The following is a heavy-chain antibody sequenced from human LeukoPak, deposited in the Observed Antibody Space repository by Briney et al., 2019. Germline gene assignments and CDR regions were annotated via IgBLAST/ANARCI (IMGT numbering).Heavy chain of an antibody. CDR2: ISGSGGDT. J-gene: IGHJ4*02. CDR3: ARDIGGYDPFDY. V-gene: IGHV3-23*01. Sequence: GGSLRLSCAASGFTFSIYAMSWVRQAPGKGLEWVSVISGSGGDTYYADSVKGRFTISRDNSKNTLYLQMNSLRAEDTAVYYCARDIGGYDPFDYWGQGTLVTVSS. D-gene: IGHD5-12*01. CDR1: GFTFSIYA.